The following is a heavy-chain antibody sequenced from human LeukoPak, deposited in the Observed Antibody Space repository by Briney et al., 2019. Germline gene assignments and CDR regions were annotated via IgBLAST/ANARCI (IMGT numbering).Heavy chain of an antibody. D-gene: IGHD3-10*01. CDR2: INPNSGGT. J-gene: IGHJ4*02. CDR1: GYTFTSYD. V-gene: IGHV1-2*02. Sequence: ASVKVSCKASGYTFTSYDINWVRQATGQGLEWMGWINPNSGGTNYAQKFQGRVTMTRDTSISTAYMELSRLRSDDTAVYYCARMSPRSGNDYWGQGTLVTVSS. CDR3: ARMSPRSGNDY.